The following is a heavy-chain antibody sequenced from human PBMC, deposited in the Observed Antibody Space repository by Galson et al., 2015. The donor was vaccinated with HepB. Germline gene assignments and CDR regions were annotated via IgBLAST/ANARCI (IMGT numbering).Heavy chain of an antibody. CDR2: INSNGSST. Sequence: SLRLSCAASGFTFSSYWMHWVRQAPGKGLVWVSRINSNGSSTSYADSVKGRFTISRDNAKNTLYLQMNSLRAEDTSVYYCARGTTIFGVVTHYFDYWGQGTLVTVSS. D-gene: IGHD3-3*01. J-gene: IGHJ4*02. CDR1: GFTFSSYW. CDR3: ARGTTIFGVVTHYFDY. V-gene: IGHV3-74*01.